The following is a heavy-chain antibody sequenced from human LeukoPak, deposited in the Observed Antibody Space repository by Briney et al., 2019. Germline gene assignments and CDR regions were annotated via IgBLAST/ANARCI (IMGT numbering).Heavy chain of an antibody. CDR2: INEDGSTT. CDR3: NTDPSFFVIPQ. CDR1: GFTFSSNW. Sequence: GGSLRLSCAASGFTFSSNWMHWVRQAPGKGLVWVSRINEDGSTTNYADSVKGRSTIFRDNAKNTLYLQMNSLRTEDTTVYYCNTDPSFFVIPQWGQGTLVTVSP. J-gene: IGHJ4*02. D-gene: IGHD3-16*02. V-gene: IGHV3-74*01.